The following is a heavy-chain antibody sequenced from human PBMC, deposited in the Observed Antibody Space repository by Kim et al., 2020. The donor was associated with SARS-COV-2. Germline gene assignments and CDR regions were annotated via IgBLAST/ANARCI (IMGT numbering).Heavy chain of an antibody. CDR1: GYTFTSYG. CDR3: SRDSSGDYGHFYYYYYGMEV. J-gene: IGHJ6*02. D-gene: IGHD4-17*01. Sequence: ASVKVSCKASGYTFTSYGISWVRQAPGQGLEGMGWISAYNGNTNYAQKLQGRVTMTTDTSTSTAYMELRSLRSDDTAVYYCSRDSSGDYGHFYYYYYGMEVWGQGTTGTVSS. V-gene: IGHV1-18*01. CDR2: ISAYNGNT.